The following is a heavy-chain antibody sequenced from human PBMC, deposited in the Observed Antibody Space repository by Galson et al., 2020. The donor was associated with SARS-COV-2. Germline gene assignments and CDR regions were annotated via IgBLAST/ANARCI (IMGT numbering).Heavy chain of an antibody. Sequence: SETLSLTCAISGDSVSSNSAAWNWIRQSPSRGLEWLGRTYYRSKWYNDYAVSVKSRITINPDTSKNQFSLQLNSVTPEDTAVYYCASTAHSSGWSHRVENAFDIWGQGTMVTVSS. CDR3: ASTAHSSGWSHRVENAFDI. J-gene: IGHJ3*02. CDR2: TYYRSKWYN. V-gene: IGHV6-1*01. CDR1: GDSVSSNSAA. D-gene: IGHD6-19*01.